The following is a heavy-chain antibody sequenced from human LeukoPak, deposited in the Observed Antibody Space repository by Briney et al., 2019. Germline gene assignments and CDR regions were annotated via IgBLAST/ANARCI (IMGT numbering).Heavy chain of an antibody. V-gene: IGHV3-30*03. CDR3: HGGYFSHLAEYFQH. CDR1: GFTFSSYG. Sequence: PGGSLRLSCAASGFTFSSYGMHWVRQAPGKGLEWVAVISYDGSNKYYADSVKGRFTISRDNSKNTLYLQMNSLRAEDTAVYYCHGGYFSHLAEYFQHWGQGTLVTVSS. D-gene: IGHD3-22*01. J-gene: IGHJ1*01. CDR2: ISYDGSNK.